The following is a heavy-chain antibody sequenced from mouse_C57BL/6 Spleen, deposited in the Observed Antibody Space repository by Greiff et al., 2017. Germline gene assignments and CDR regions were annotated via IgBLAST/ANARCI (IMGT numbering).Heavy chain of an antibody. Sequence: VQLQQSGAELVRPGASVTLSCKASGYTFTDYEMHWVKQTPVHGLEWIGAIDPETGGTAYNQKFKGKAILTADKSSSTAYMELRSLTSEDSAVYYCTRWGNYEGWFAYWGQGTLVTVSA. D-gene: IGHD2-1*01. CDR2: IDPETGGT. CDR1: GYTFTDYE. V-gene: IGHV1-15*01. CDR3: TRWGNYEGWFAY. J-gene: IGHJ3*01.